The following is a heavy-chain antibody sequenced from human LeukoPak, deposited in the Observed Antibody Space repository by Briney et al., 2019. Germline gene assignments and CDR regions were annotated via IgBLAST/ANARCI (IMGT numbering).Heavy chain of an antibody. CDR2: IRSKAYGGTT. CDR3: TRSSTTWYSYYCYYGMDV. J-gene: IGHJ6*02. Sequence: HTGGPLRLSCIASGFTFGDYVITWVRQAPGKGLEWVGFIRSKAYGGTTEYAASVKGRFTISRDDSKSIAYLQMNSLKTEDTAVYYCTRSSTTWYSYYCYYGMDVWGQGTTVTVSS. V-gene: IGHV3-49*04. D-gene: IGHD6-13*01. CDR1: GFTFGDYV.